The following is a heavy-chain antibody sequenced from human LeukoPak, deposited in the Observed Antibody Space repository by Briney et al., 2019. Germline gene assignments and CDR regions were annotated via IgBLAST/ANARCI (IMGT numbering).Heavy chain of an antibody. V-gene: IGHV4-34*01. D-gene: IGHD6-6*01. CDR3: AREFKYSSSYAWFDP. CDR1: GGSFSGYY. J-gene: IGHJ5*02. CDR2: IYHIGSS. Sequence: PSETLSLTCAVYGGSFSGYYWSWIRQPPGKGLEWIGSIYHIGSSYYNPSLKSGVTISVDTYKNQFSLKLSAVNAAETAVYYCAREFKYSSSYAWFDPWGQGTLVTVSS.